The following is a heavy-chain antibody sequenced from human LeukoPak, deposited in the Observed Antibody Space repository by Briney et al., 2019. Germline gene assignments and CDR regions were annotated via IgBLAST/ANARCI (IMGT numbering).Heavy chain of an antibody. J-gene: IGHJ4*02. CDR2: ISLNSGDS. CDR1: GYTFTDYY. Sequence: ASVKVSCKTSGYTFTDYYMHWVRQAPGQGLEWMGWISLNSGDSNYAQKFQGGVTMTRDSSISTAYMELSRLRSDDTAVYYCARAGGGRHCDYWGQGTLVTVSS. D-gene: IGHD4-23*01. CDR3: ARAGGGRHCDY. V-gene: IGHV1-2*02.